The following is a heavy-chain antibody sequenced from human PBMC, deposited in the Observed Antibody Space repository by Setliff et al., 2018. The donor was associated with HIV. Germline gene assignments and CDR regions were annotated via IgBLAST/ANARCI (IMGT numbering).Heavy chain of an antibody. Sequence: ASVKVSCKASGYTFSDYDVAWVRQAPGQGLEWMGWTYLGATNYAQRFRDRFTVTTDTATSTAYMEVRSLRSDDTAVYYCARTDYGGNSGGNYFDYWGQGSLVTVSS. CDR1: GYTFSDYD. J-gene: IGHJ4*02. D-gene: IGHD4-17*01. CDR3: ARTDYGGNSGGNYFDY. V-gene: IGHV1-18*01. CDR2: TYLGAT.